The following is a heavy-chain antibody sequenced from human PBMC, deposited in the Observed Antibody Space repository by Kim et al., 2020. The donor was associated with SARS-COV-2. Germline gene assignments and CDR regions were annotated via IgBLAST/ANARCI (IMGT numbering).Heavy chain of an antibody. D-gene: IGHD2-2*03. CDR2: ISSSGSTI. CDR1: GFTFSSYE. V-gene: IGHV3-48*03. J-gene: IGHJ6*02. CDR3: ARVGYCSSTSCYGYYYYYGMDV. Sequence: GGSLRLSCAASGFTFSSYEMNWVRQAPGKGLEWVSYISSSGSTIYYADSVKGRFTIFRDNAQNSLYLQMNSQRAEDTAVYYCARVGYCSSTSCYGYYYYYGMDVWGQGATVTVSS.